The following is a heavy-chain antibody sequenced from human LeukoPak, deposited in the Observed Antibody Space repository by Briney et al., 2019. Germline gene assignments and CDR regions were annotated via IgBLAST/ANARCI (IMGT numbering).Heavy chain of an antibody. D-gene: IGHD3-10*01. CDR1: GFTVSSNY. CDR2: IYRGGNT. J-gene: IGHJ4*02. V-gene: IGHV3-53*01. Sequence: PGGSLRLSCAASGFTVSSNYMSWVRQAPGKGLEWVAVIYRGGNTYSADSVKGRFTISRHNSKNKLYLQMNSLRAEETAVYYCAKDRGFGEYFPFFYWGQGTLVTVSS. CDR3: AKDRGFGEYFPFFY.